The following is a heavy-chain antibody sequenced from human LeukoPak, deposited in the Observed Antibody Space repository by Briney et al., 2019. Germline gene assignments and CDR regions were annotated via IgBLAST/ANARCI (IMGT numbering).Heavy chain of an antibody. Sequence: GGSLRLSCAASGFTFSNAWMSWVRQAPGKGLEWVGCIKSKTDGGTTDYAAPVKGRFTISRDDSKNTLYLQMNSLKTEDTAVYYCTTDDYDSSGYYPGGAFDIWGQGTMVTVSS. CDR3: TTDDYDSSGYYPGGAFDI. V-gene: IGHV3-15*01. CDR1: GFTFSNAW. CDR2: IKSKTDGGTT. D-gene: IGHD3-22*01. J-gene: IGHJ3*02.